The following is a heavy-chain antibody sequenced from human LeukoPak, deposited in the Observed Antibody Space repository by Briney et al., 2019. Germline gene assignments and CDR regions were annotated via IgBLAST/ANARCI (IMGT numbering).Heavy chain of an antibody. V-gene: IGHV3-30*18. J-gene: IGHJ4*02. CDR3: PKDNVPYYYGSGVDY. CDR1: GFTFSSYG. D-gene: IGHD3-10*01. Sequence: GGSLRLSCAASGFTFSSYGMHWVRQAPGKGLEWVAVISYDGSNKYYADSVKGRFTISRDNSKNTLYLQMNSLRAEDTAVYYCPKDNVPYYYGSGVDYWGQGTLVTVSS. CDR2: ISYDGSNK.